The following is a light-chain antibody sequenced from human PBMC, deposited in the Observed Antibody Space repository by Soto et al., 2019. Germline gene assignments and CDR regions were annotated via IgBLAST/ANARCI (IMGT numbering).Light chain of an antibody. V-gene: IGKV3D-20*02. CDR2: GAS. J-gene: IGKJ5*01. CDR3: QQRSNWPIT. Sequence: EIVLTQSPGTLSLSPWERATLSCGASQSVTSNYLAWYQQKPGQAPRLLIYGASRRATGVPARFSGSGSGTEFTLTISSLQSEDFAVHYCQQRSNWPITFGQGTRLEIK. CDR1: QSVTSNY.